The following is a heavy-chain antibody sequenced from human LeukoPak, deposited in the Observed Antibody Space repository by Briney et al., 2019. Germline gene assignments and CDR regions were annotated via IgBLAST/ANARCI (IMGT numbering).Heavy chain of an antibody. D-gene: IGHD1-1*01. CDR1: RDTFISSS. J-gene: IGHJ4*02. V-gene: IGHV3-21*01. CDR2: ISGSSSYI. Sequence: PGGAPRLSPAAPRDTFISSSINSGRQAPGKGLEWVSSISGSSSYIYYADSVKGRFTISRDNAKNSLYLQMNSLRAEDTAVCNCARAETIQTYFDYWGQGTLVTVSS. CDR3: ARAETIQTYFDY.